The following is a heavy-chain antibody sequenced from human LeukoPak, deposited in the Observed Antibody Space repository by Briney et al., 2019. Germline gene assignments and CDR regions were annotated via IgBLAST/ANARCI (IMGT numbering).Heavy chain of an antibody. CDR3: ARYSGRGGDSYGPRDY. Sequence: PGGSLRLSCAASGFTFSSYDMHWVRQAPGKGLEWVSYISSVGSTIYYADSVKGRFTISRDNAKNSLYLQMNSLRAQDTAVYYCARYSGRGGDSYGPRDYGGQGTLVTVSS. J-gene: IGHJ4*02. CDR1: GFTFSSYD. D-gene: IGHD5-18*01. V-gene: IGHV3-48*03. CDR2: ISSVGSTI.